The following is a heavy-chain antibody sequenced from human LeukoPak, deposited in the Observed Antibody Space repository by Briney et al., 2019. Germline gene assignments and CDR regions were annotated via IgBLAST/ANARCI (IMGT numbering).Heavy chain of an antibody. D-gene: IGHD3-22*01. V-gene: IGHV4-59*08. J-gene: IGHJ3*02. CDR2: IYHSGTT. Sequence: SETLSLTCTVSGGSISSNYWSWIRQPPGKGLEWIGYIYHSGTTKYNPSLRSRVTISVDTSKNQFSLKLSSVTAADTAVYYCARQKYYYDTSGSDDAFDIWGQGTMVTVSS. CDR1: GGSISSNY. CDR3: ARQKYYYDTSGSDDAFDI.